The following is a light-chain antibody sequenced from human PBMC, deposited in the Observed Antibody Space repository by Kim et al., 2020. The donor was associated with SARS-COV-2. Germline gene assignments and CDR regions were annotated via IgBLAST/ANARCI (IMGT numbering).Light chain of an antibody. CDR1: SNDVGGYNY. CDR2: DVT. Sequence: QSALTQPASVSGSPGQSITISCTGTSNDVGGYNYVSWYQQYPGKAPKLIIYDVTKRPSGISNRFSGSKSGITASLTISGLQAEDEADYYCSSCTSSSTYVFGTGTKVTVL. J-gene: IGLJ1*01. CDR3: SSCTSSSTYV. V-gene: IGLV2-14*03.